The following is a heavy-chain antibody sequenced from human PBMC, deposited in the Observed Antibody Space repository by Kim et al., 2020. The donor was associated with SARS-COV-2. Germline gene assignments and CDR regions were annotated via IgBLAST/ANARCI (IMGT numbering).Heavy chain of an antibody. CDR1: GGSFSGYY. CDR2: INHSGST. Sequence: SETLSLTCAVYGGSFSGYYWSWIRQPPGKGLEWIGEINHSGSTNYNPSLKSRVTISVDTSKNQFSLKLSSVTAADTAVYYCARGGGYCSGGSCYDQTGGDYWGQGTLVTVSS. D-gene: IGHD2-15*01. CDR3: ARGGGYCSGGSCYDQTGGDY. J-gene: IGHJ4*02. V-gene: IGHV4-34*01.